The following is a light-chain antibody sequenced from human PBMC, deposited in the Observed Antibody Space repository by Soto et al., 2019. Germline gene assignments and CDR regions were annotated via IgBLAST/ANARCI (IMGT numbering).Light chain of an antibody. Sequence: QSALTQPASVSGSPGQSITISCTGTSSDVGAYDYVSWYQHHPGKAPKLILYNVSHRPSGVSSRFSGSKSGSTASLTISGLQPDDEADYYCVSYTTSSTVVFGGGTKLTV. CDR3: VSYTTSSTVV. V-gene: IGLV2-14*03. CDR1: SSDVGAYDY. CDR2: NVS. J-gene: IGLJ3*02.